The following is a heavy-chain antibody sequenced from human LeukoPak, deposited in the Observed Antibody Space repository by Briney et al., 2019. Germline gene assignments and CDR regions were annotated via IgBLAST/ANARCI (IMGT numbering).Heavy chain of an antibody. J-gene: IGHJ4*02. CDR1: GFTFSSYE. D-gene: IGHD5-18*01. V-gene: IGHV3-48*03. CDR2: ISSSGSTI. CDR3: AKERDTAMVTIDY. Sequence: GGSLRLSCAASGFTFSSYEMNWVRQAPGKGLEWVSYISSSGSTIYYADSVKGRFTISRDNAKNSLYLQMNSLRAEDTAVYYCAKERDTAMVTIDYWGQGTLVTVSS.